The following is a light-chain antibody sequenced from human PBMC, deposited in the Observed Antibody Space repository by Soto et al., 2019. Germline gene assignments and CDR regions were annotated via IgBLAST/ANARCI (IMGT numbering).Light chain of an antibody. CDR2: DAS. J-gene: IGKJ5*01. V-gene: IGKV3-15*01. Sequence: EILMTQSPATLSVSPGERATLSCRASHRVNTYLAWYQQRPGQAPRLLIYDASTRATGIPARFSGSGSGTEFTLTISSLQSEDFALYYCQQYYKWPPFTFGPGTRLEIK. CDR1: HRVNTY. CDR3: QQYYKWPPFT.